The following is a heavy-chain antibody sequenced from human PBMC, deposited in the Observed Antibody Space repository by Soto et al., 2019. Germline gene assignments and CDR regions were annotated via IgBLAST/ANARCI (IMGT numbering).Heavy chain of an antibody. CDR1: GFSFDNYA. CDR2: IKSDGSST. J-gene: IGHJ4*02. CDR3: AQLGLMTFSHKHYFNH. V-gene: IGHV3-23*01. D-gene: IGHD3-16*01. Sequence: EVQLLESGGDLVQPGGSLRLSCVASGFSFDNYAMSWVRQALGKGLEWVSAIKSDGSSTYYAASVKDRFIISRDNSKNTLYLQLNSLRAEDTAVYYCAQLGLMTFSHKHYFNHWGRGTLVTVSS.